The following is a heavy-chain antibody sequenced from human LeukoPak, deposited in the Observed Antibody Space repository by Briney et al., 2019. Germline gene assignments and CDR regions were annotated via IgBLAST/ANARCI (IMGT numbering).Heavy chain of an antibody. J-gene: IGHJ4*02. CDR1: GVTLSTYA. Sequence: GGSLRLSCAASGVTLSTYAMSWARQAPGKGLEWVSGISSSGSGDNTYYADSVKGRFTISRDNSKNTLFLQMNSLRTEDTAVYYCARRGESASYGDYRFDYWGQGTLVTVSS. CDR3: ARRGESASYGDYRFDY. V-gene: IGHV3-23*01. D-gene: IGHD4-17*01. CDR2: ISSSGSGDNT.